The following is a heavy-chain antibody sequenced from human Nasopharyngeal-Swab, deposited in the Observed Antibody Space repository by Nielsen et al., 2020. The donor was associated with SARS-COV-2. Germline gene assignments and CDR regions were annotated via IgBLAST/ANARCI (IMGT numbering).Heavy chain of an antibody. J-gene: IGHJ5*02. Sequence: SGTLSLTCTVSGGSISSSSYYWGWIRQPPGKGLEWIGSIYYSGSTYYNPSLKSRVTISVDTSKNQFSLKLSSVTAADTAVYYCASQPSNWFDPWGQGTLVTVSS. CDR2: IYYSGST. CDR1: GGSISSSSYY. V-gene: IGHV4-39*01. CDR3: ASQPSNWFDP.